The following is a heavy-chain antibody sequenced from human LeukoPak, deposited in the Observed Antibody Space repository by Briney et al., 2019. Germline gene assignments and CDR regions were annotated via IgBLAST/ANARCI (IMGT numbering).Heavy chain of an antibody. Sequence: ASVKVSCKASGYTFTSYDITWVRQATGQGLEWMGWMNPNRGDTGYAQRFQDRVTMTRNTSISTAYMELSSLRSEDTAVYYCARISYPPTTYYYYYYMDVWGKGTTVTVSS. CDR1: GYTFTSYD. J-gene: IGHJ6*03. V-gene: IGHV1-8*01. D-gene: IGHD1-1*01. CDR3: ARISYPPTTYYYYYYMDV. CDR2: MNPNRGDT.